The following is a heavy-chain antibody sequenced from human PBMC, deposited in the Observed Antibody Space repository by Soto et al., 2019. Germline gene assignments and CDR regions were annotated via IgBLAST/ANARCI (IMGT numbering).Heavy chain of an antibody. CDR1: GFSLITGVG. D-gene: IGHD1-26*01. V-gene: IGHV2-5*02. J-gene: IGHJ4*02. CDR2: IFWDKND. CDR3: TQIYGSGSWGWYFHS. Sequence: QSTLKESGPSLVRPTETLTLTCTFSGFSLITGVGVGWVRQPSGKALEWLAVIFWDKNDYYKPSLQTRVTISQDTSEDQVVLTLTNMDPEDTATYFCTQIYGSGSWGWYFHSWGQGTLVTVSS.